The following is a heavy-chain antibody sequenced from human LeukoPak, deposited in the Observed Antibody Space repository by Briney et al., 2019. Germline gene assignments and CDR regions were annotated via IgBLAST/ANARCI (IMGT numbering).Heavy chain of an antibody. CDR2: IYSGGST. CDR1: GFTVSSNY. D-gene: IGHD1-26*01. CDR3: ARDQWGPGAGFDP. Sequence: GGSLRLSCAASGFTVSSNYMSWVRQAPGKGLDWVSVIYSGGSTYYADSVKGRFTISRDNSKNTLYLQMNSLRAEDTAVYYCARDQWGPGAGFDPWGQGTMVPVSS. V-gene: IGHV3-53*01. J-gene: IGHJ5*02.